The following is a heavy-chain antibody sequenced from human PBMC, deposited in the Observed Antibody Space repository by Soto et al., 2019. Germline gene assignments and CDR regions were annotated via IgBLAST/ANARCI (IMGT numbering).Heavy chain of an antibody. CDR3: ARDEVPAASVDGMDV. J-gene: IGHJ6*02. CDR2: ISYDGSNK. V-gene: IGHV3-30-3*01. Sequence: QVQLVESGGGVVQPGRSLRLSCAASGFTFSSYAMHWVRQAPGKGLEWVAVISYDGSNKYYADSVKGRFTISRNNSKNTLYLQLISRRAEDAAVYYCARDEVPAASVDGMDVWGQGTTVTVSS. D-gene: IGHD2-2*01. CDR1: GFTFSSYA.